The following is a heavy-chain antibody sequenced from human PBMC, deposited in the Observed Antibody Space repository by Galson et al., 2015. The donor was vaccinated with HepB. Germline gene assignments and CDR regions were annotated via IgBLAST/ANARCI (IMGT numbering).Heavy chain of an antibody. D-gene: IGHD5-18*01. Sequence: SLRLSCAASGFTFSNYAMHWVRQAPGKGLEWVAVISYVGSNKLFADSVKGRFAISRDNFKNTLHLQMNSLRVDDTAVYYCARDPNEAQYSYGQFDYWGQGTLVTVSS. CDR2: ISYVGSNK. V-gene: IGHV3-30*09. J-gene: IGHJ4*02. CDR3: ARDPNEAQYSYGQFDY. CDR1: GFTFSNYA.